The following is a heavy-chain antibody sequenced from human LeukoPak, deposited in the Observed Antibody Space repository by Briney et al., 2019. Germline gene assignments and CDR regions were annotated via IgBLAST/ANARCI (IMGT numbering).Heavy chain of an antibody. D-gene: IGHD6-19*01. J-gene: IGHJ3*02. V-gene: IGHV3-7*01. CDR1: GFTFSSYW. Sequence: PGGSLRLSCAASGFTFSSYWMNWVRQAPGKGLEWVANIKQDGSEKYYADSVKGRFTISRDNAKNSLYLQMNSLRVDDTAVYYCARALQWLATDAFDIWGQGTMVTVSS. CDR2: IKQDGSEK. CDR3: ARALQWLATDAFDI.